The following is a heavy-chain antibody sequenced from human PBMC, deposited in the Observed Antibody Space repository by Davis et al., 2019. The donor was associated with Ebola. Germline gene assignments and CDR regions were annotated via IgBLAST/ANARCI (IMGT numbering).Heavy chain of an antibody. J-gene: IGHJ4*02. CDR1: EFTFRSYT. D-gene: IGHD2-21*01. Sequence: GESLKISCAASEFTFRSYTMGWVRQAPGKGLEWVSGISRSGGSTYYAGSVKGRFTISKDNSRNTLYLLMNSLRAEDTAVYYCAKAPVRRWVWFTTDYWGKGTLVTVSS. CDR3: AKAPVRRWVWFTTDY. V-gene: IGHV3-23*01. CDR2: ISRSGGST.